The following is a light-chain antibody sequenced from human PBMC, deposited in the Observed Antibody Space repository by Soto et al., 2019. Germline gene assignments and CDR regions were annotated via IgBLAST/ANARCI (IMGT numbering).Light chain of an antibody. CDR3: SAWDDSLNGYV. CDR2: SNY. J-gene: IGLJ1*01. Sequence: QSVLTQPPSASGTPGQRVTISCSGSSSNIESNTVTWYQQLPGTAPKLVIYSNYDRPSGVPDRFSGSTSDTSASLVIRGLQSDDEADYYCSAWDDSLNGYVFGGGTKLTVL. V-gene: IGLV1-44*01. CDR1: SSNIESNT.